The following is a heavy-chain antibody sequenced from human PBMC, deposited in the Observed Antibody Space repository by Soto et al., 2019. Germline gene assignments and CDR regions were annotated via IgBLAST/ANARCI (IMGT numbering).Heavy chain of an antibody. CDR2: FIRVSGPA. CDR3: AKMICSGGSCYSGWFDP. CDR1: GGTFSSFT. Sequence: QVQLVQSGAEVKKPGSSVKVSCKASGGTFSSFTISWVRQAPGQGLEWMGGFIRVSGPAHYAQQFQGRVNLTADQTFTTTYMEFSSLRSADPALYYCAKMICSGGSCYSGWFDPWGQGTLVIVAS. J-gene: IGHJ5*02. V-gene: IGHV1-69*01. D-gene: IGHD2-15*01.